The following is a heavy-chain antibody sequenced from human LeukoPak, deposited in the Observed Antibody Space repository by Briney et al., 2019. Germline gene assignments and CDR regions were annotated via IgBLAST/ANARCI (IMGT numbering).Heavy chain of an antibody. D-gene: IGHD4-23*01. V-gene: IGHV4-59*11. J-gene: IGHJ4*02. CDR2: ICHSGET. CDR3: ARWSDTYRAFDS. Sequence: SETLSLTRTVSGASLTNHCWNWIRQPPGRGLEWIGYICHSGETNSNPSLKTRLTESVDTSKNQFSLQLTSVTPADTAVYLCARWSDTYRAFDSWGQGTLVTVSS. CDR1: GASLTNHC.